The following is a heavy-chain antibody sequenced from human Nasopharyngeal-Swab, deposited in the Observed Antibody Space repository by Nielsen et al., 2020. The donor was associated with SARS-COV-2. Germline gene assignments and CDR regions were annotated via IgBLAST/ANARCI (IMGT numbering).Heavy chain of an antibody. V-gene: IGHV3-7*01. D-gene: IGHD3-22*01. CDR2: IKQDGSEK. CDR3: ASLTYYYDSSGLDY. J-gene: IGHJ4*02. Sequence: GGSLRLSCAASGFTFSSYWMSWVRQAPGKGLEWVANIKQDGSEKYYVDSVKGRFTISRDNAKNSLYLQMNSLRAEDTAVYYRASLTYYYDSSGLDYWGQGTLVTVSS. CDR1: GFTFSSYW.